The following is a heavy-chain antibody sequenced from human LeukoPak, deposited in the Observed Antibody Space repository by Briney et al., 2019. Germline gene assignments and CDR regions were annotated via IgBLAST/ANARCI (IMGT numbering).Heavy chain of an antibody. CDR2: INSHNGDT. Sequence: ASVKVSCKASGYSFVFFGVSWVRQAPGQGLEWMGWINSHNGDTKYAERLQGRVFMTTDTSTSTSYMELRSLRSDDTAVYYCTRFTEGAFDIWGQGTMVTVSS. D-gene: IGHD2-8*02. CDR1: GYSFVFFG. CDR3: TRFTEGAFDI. V-gene: IGHV1-18*01. J-gene: IGHJ3*02.